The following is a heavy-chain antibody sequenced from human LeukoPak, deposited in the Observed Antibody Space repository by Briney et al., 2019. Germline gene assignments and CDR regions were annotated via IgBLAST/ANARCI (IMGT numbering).Heavy chain of an antibody. CDR1: GDSGSASSYF. V-gene: IGHV4-39*07. J-gene: IGHJ4*02. CDR3: ARSRAMIFLFDF. Sequence: SETLSLTCTVSGDSGSASSYFWDWIRQPPGQGLEWIGSVHYSGNTFYNPSLKSRVTISVDPSKNQFSLKLYFVTAADTAVYFCARSRAMIFLFDFWGQGALVTVSS. D-gene: IGHD5/OR15-5a*01. CDR2: VHYSGNT.